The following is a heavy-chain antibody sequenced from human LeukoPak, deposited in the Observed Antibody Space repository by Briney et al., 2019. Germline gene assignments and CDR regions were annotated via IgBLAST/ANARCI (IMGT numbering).Heavy chain of an antibody. CDR3: TRDQMNY. V-gene: IGHV3-53*01. D-gene: IGHD5-24*01. CDR1: EFTVSRNY. Sequence: QTGGSLRLSCTASEFTVSRNYMLWVRQAPGKGLEWVSPIFSNGDTHYADSVKGRFTISRDTSKNTVSLQMNSLRVEDTAMYYCTRDQMNYWGQGTLVTVSS. J-gene: IGHJ4*02. CDR2: IFSNGDT.